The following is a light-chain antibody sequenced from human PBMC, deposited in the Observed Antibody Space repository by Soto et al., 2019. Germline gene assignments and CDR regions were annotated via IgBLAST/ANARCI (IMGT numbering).Light chain of an antibody. V-gene: IGKV1-5*01. J-gene: IGKJ4*01. Sequence: DLQMTQSPSTLSASVGDRVTITCRASQSISSWLAWYQQKPGKAPKLLIYAASSLESGVPSRFRGSVSGTEFSLTIASLQLDDFATYYCQQSNSYSLISFGGGTKVEIK. CDR1: QSISSW. CDR2: AAS. CDR3: QQSNSYSLIS.